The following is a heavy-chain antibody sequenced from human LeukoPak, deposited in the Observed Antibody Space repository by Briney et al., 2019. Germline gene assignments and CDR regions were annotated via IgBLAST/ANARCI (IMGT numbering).Heavy chain of an antibody. CDR3: ARGPRAYGSGSYRLKGYLDY. CDR1: GGSFSGYY. Sequence: SETLSLTCAVYGGSFSGYYWSWIRQPPGKGLEWIGEINHSGSTNYNPSLKSRVTISVDTSKNQFSLKLSSVTAADTAVYYCARGPRAYGSGSYRLKGYLDYWGQGTLVTVSS. CDR2: INHSGST. V-gene: IGHV4-34*01. D-gene: IGHD3-10*01. J-gene: IGHJ4*02.